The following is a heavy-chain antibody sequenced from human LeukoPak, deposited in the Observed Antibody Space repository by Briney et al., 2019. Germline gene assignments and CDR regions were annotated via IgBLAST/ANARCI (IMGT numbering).Heavy chain of an antibody. V-gene: IGHV1-24*01. J-gene: IGHJ3*02. CDR1: GYTLTELS. Sequence: ASVKVSCKVSGYTLTELSMHWVRQAPGKGLEWMGGSDPEDGETIYAQKFQGRVTMTEDTSTDTAYMELSSLRSEDTAVYYCATDNWNDAFDAFDIWGQGTMVTVSS. CDR3: ATDNWNDAFDAFDI. CDR2: SDPEDGET. D-gene: IGHD1-20*01.